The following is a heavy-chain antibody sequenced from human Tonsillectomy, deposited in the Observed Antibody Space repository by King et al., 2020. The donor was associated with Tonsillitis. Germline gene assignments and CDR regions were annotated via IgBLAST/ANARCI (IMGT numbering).Heavy chain of an antibody. CDR1: GFSIRDYH. J-gene: IGHJ4*02. D-gene: IGHD3-10*01. V-gene: IGHV3-11*01. CDR3: ARYTYYYVSGSYCFDY. Sequence: VQLVESGGGLVKPGGSLRLSCAASGFSIRDYHMGWIRQDPGKGLEWVSHISDSGRTIYYADSGKGRFTISRDNANNSLYLQMNGLRAEDTAVYYCARYTYYYVSGSYCFDYWGQGTLVTVSS. CDR2: ISDSGRTI.